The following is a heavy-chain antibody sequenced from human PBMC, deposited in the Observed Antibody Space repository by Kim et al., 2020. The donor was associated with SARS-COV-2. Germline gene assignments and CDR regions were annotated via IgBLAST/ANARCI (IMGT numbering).Heavy chain of an antibody. V-gene: IGHV3-23*01. CDR1: GFAFSHYA. D-gene: IGHD2-2*01. CDR3: AESLLRWDAVYYNYMDV. Sequence: GGSLRLSCSASGFAFSHYAMTWVRQAPGKGLEWVSTIRRSGGTTYYADSAKGRFTISRDNSKTTVYLQLNSLRAEDTATYYCAESLLRWDAVYYNYMDV. J-gene: IGHJ6*03. CDR2: IRRSGGTT.